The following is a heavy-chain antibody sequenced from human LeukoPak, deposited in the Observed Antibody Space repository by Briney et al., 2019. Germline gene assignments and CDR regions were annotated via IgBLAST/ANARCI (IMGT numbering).Heavy chain of an antibody. CDR1: GFTVSSSY. J-gene: IGHJ4*02. D-gene: IGHD4-17*01. CDR2: IYSGGST. Sequence: GGSLRLSCAASGFTVSSSYMSWVRQAPGKGLEWVSVIYSGGSTYYADSVKGRFTISRDNSKNTLYLQMNSLRAEDTAVYYCASSDGDYGGVDYWGQGTLVTVSS. CDR3: ASSDGDYGGVDY. V-gene: IGHV3-66*01.